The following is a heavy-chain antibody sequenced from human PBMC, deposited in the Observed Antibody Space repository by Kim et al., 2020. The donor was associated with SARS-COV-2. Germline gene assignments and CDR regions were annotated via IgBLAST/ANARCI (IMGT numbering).Heavy chain of an antibody. V-gene: IGHV3-30*18. J-gene: IGHJ6*02. CDR2: ISYDGSNK. D-gene: IGHD3-22*01. Sequence: GGSLRLSCAASGFTFSSYGMHWVRQAPGKGLEWVAVISYDGSNKYYADSVKGRFTISRDNSKNTLYLQMNSLRAEDTAVYYCAKVGKDYYDSSGYYYRYYYYGMDVWGQGTTVTXSS. CDR1: GFTFSSYG. CDR3: AKVGKDYYDSSGYYYRYYYYGMDV.